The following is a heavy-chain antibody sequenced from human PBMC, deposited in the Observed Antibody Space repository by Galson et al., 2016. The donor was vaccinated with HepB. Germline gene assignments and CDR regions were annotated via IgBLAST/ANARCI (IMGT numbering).Heavy chain of an antibody. J-gene: IGHJ4*02. CDR2: MSHRGSS. CDR1: GGSFTDNY. V-gene: IGHV4-34*01. Sequence: SETLSLTCAVYGGSFTDNYWSWIRQSPGKGLVWIGEMSHRGSSNYNPSLRSRVTIAVDTSKNQISLGLSSVTAADTGVYYCARAPIMMSGPDGVLDHWGQGTLVTVSS. CDR3: ARAPIMMSGPDGVLDH. D-gene: IGHD2-8*01.